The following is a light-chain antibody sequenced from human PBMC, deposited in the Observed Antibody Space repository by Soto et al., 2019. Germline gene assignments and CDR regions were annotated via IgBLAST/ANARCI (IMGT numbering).Light chain of an antibody. CDR2: GAS. CDR3: QQYGSTPVT. V-gene: IGKV3-20*01. Sequence: EIVMTQSPGTLSVSPGERATLSCRASQSIISNLAWYQQKPGQAPRLLIYGASNRATGVPDRFSGSGSGTDFTLTINRLEPEDFAVYYCQQYGSTPVTFGQGTKVDIK. J-gene: IGKJ1*01. CDR1: QSIISN.